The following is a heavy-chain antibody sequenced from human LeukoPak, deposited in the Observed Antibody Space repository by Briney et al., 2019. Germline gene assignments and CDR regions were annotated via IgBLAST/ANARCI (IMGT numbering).Heavy chain of an antibody. J-gene: IGHJ6*03. D-gene: IGHD3-22*01. CDR1: GGSFSSYY. CDR2: ICYSGSA. Sequence: PSETLSLTCTVSGGSFSSYYYSWIRQPPAQGLEWVGYICYSGSANYNPSRKSQDTISVDTSKNQFSLKLSSVTAADTAVYYCARGSYYYDSSGYYDYYYYYMDVWGKGTTVTVSS. CDR3: ARGSYYYDSSGYYDYYYYYMDV. V-gene: IGHV4-59*13.